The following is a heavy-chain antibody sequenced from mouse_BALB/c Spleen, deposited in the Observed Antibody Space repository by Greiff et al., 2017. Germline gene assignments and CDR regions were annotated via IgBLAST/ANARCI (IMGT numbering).Heavy chain of an antibody. CDR2: IYPGGGYT. CDR3: ARDSSGYVGAMDY. D-gene: IGHD3-2*01. CDR1: GYTFTNYW. J-gene: IGHJ4*01. V-gene: IGHV1-63*02. Sequence: QVQLKQSGAELVRPGTSVKISCKASGYTFTNYWLGWVKQRPGHGLEWIGDIYPGGGYTNYNEKFKGKATLTADTSSSTAYMQLSSLTSEDSAVYFCARDSSGYVGAMDYWGQGTSVTVSS.